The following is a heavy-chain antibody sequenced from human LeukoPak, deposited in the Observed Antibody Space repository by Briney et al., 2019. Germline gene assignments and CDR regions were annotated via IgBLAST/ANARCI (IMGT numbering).Heavy chain of an antibody. D-gene: IGHD2-2*01. V-gene: IGHV1-2*02. CDR3: ARGARIVVVPAAMRHYYYYYMDV. Sequence: ASVKVSCKASGYTFTGYYMHWVRQAPGQGLEWMGWINPNSGGTNYAQKFQGRVTMTRDTSISTAYMELSRLRSDDTAVYYCARGARIVVVPAAMRHYYYYYMDVWGKGTTVTISS. CDR1: GYTFTGYY. CDR2: INPNSGGT. J-gene: IGHJ6*03.